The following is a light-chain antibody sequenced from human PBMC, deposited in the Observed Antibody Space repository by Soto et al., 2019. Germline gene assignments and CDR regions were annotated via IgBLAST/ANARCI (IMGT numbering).Light chain of an antibody. CDR2: HAS. CDR1: QSVSSN. J-gene: IGKJ4*01. V-gene: IGKV3-15*01. CDR3: QQYNKWPLT. Sequence: EIVMTQSPATLSVSPGERATLSCRASQSVSSNLAWYQQKPGQAPRLLIYHASTRATGIPARFSGSGSGKEFTLTISSLQSEDFAVYYCQQYNKWPLTFGGGTKVEIK.